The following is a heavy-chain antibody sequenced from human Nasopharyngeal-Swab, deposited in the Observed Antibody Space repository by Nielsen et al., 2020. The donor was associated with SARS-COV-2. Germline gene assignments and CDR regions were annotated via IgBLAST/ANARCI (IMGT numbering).Heavy chain of an antibody. Sequence: SETLSLTCTASGGSISSSSYYWGWIRQPPGKGLEWIGSIYYSESTYYNPSLKSRVTISVDTSKNQFSLKLSSVTAADTAVYYCVGSSWYGDYYYYYGMDVWGQGTTVTVSS. CDR1: GGSISSSSYY. CDR2: IYYSEST. J-gene: IGHJ6*02. V-gene: IGHV4-39*07. D-gene: IGHD6-13*01. CDR3: VGSSWYGDYYYYYGMDV.